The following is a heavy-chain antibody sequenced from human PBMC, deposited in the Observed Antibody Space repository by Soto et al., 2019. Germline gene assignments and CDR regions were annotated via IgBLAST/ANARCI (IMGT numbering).Heavy chain of an antibody. CDR2: IIPIFGTA. Sequence: QVQLVQSGAEVKKPGSSVKVSCKASGGTFSSYAISWVRQAPGQGLEWMGGIIPIFGTANYAQKFQGRVTMTADESTSTAYMELSSLRSEDTAVYYCASGIVVVVAATPPFDYWGQGTLVTVSS. CDR1: GGTFSSYA. D-gene: IGHD2-15*01. V-gene: IGHV1-69*01. CDR3: ASGIVVVVAATPPFDY. J-gene: IGHJ4*02.